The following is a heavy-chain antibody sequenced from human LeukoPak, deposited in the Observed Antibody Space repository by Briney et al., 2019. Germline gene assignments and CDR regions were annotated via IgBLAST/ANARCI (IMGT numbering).Heavy chain of an antibody. CDR1: GYTFINHW. V-gene: IGHV1-46*01. CDR2: INPTGTAT. J-gene: IGHJ5*02. CDR3: ARDNSVGDIAWWFDP. Sequence: ASVKVPCKASGYTFINHWMHWVRQAPGQGLEWVGLINPTGTATLYAQKFQGRITLTRDMSATTDYMELSSLTSEDTAVYYCARDNSVGDIAWWFDPWGQGTLVTVSS. D-gene: IGHD1-26*01.